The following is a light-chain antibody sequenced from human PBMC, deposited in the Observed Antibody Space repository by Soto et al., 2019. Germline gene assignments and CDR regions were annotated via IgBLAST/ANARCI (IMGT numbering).Light chain of an antibody. CDR3: NSYAGSNNWV. Sequence: QSALTQPPSASGSPGQSVTISSTGTSSDVGGYNYVSWYQQHPGKAPKLMIYEVSKRPSGVPDRFSGSKSGNTASLTVSGLQAEDEADYYCNSYAGSNNWVFGGGTMLTVL. J-gene: IGLJ3*02. CDR2: EVS. CDR1: SSDVGGYNY. V-gene: IGLV2-8*01.